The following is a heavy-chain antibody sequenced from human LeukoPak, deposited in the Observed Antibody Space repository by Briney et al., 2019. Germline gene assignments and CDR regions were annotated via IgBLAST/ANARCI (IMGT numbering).Heavy chain of an antibody. CDR3: VKDPRDTYGTNWFVS. D-gene: IGHD2-21*01. CDR2: ISGTGGAT. J-gene: IGHJ5*01. Sequence: GGSLRLSCAASGFSFGNYATSWVRQAPGKGLQWVSQISGTGGATWYAGFARDRFTISRDNSKKTLYLQMSGLRVEDTAMYYCVKDPRDTYGTNWFVSWGQGTLLIVSS. V-gene: IGHV3-23*01. CDR1: GFSFGNYA.